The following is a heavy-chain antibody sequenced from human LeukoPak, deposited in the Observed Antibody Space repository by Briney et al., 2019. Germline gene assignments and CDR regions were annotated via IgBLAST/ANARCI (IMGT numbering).Heavy chain of an antibody. V-gene: IGHV4-61*01. J-gene: IGHJ4*02. D-gene: IGHD4-11*01. CDR1: GGSVSSGSYY. Sequence: SETPSLTCTVSGGSVSSGSYYWSWIRQPPGKGLEWIGYIYYSGSTNYNPSLKSRVTISVDTSKNQFSLKLSSVTAADTAVYYCARDAVTVNSYYFDYWGQGTLVTVSS. CDR3: ARDAVTVNSYYFDY. CDR2: IYYSGST.